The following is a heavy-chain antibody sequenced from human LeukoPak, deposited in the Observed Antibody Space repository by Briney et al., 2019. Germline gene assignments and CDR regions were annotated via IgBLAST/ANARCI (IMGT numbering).Heavy chain of an antibody. Sequence: PGGSLRLSCAASGFTFSSYGMHWVRQAPGKGLERVAVISYDGSNKYYADSVKGRFTISRDNSKNTLYLQMNSLRAEDTAVYYCAKDSVIGSRRYYGSGPNDYYYYYGMDVWGQGTTVTVSS. J-gene: IGHJ6*02. CDR1: GFTFSSYG. CDR3: AKDSVIGSRRYYGSGPNDYYYYYGMDV. V-gene: IGHV3-30*18. D-gene: IGHD3-10*01. CDR2: ISYDGSNK.